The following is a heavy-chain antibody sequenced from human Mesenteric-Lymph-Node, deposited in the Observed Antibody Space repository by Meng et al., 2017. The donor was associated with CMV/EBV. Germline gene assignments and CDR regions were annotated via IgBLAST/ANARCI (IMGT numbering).Heavy chain of an antibody. D-gene: IGHD3-9*01. CDR3: ARGYYDVLTGYYSLYYFDY. CDR2: MNPNSGNT. V-gene: IGHV1-8*01. J-gene: IGHJ4*02. Sequence: FTSYDINWVRQATGQGLEWMGWMNPNSGNTGYAQKFQGRVTMTRNTSISTAYMELSSLRSEDTAVYYCARGYYDVLTGYYSLYYFDYWGQGTLVTVSS. CDR1: FTSYD.